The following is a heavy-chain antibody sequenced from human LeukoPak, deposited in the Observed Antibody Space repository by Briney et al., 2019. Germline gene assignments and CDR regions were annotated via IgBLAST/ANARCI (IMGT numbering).Heavy chain of an antibody. J-gene: IGHJ4*02. CDR1: GGSISSGDYY. V-gene: IGHV4-30-4*08. Sequence: SETLSLTCTVSGGSISSGDYYWSWIRQPPGKGLEWIGYIYYSGSTYYNPSLKSRVTIPVDTSKNQFSLKLSSVTAADTAVYYCARVGEWTTVDYWGQGTLVTVSS. D-gene: IGHD4-17*01. CDR2: IYYSGST. CDR3: ARVGEWTTVDY.